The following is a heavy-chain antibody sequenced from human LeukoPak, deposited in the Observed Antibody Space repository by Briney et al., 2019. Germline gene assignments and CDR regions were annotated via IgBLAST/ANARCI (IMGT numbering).Heavy chain of an antibody. V-gene: IGHV4-39*01. Sequence: SETLSLTCIVSGGSISSYYWGWIRQPPGKGLEWIGSIYYSGSTYYNPSLKSRVTISVDTSKNQFSLKLSSVTAADTAVYYCASQSNKDYWGQGTLVTVSS. J-gene: IGHJ4*02. D-gene: IGHD1/OR15-1a*01. CDR1: GGSISSYY. CDR2: IYYSGST. CDR3: ASQSNKDY.